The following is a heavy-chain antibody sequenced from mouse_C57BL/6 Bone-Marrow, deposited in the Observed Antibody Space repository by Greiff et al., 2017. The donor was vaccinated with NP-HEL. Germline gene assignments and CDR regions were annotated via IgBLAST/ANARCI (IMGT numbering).Heavy chain of an antibody. D-gene: IGHD2-2*01. CDR3: TREKGYLLWLRRGDYYAMDY. CDR2: IDPETGGT. J-gene: IGHJ4*01. V-gene: IGHV1-15*01. Sequence: QVQLQQSGAELVRPGASVTLSCKASGYTFTDYEMHWVKQTPVHGLEWIGAIDPETGGTAYNQKFKGKAILTADKSSSTAYMELRSLTSEDSAVYYCTREKGYLLWLRRGDYYAMDYWGQGTSVTVSS. CDR1: GYTFTDYE.